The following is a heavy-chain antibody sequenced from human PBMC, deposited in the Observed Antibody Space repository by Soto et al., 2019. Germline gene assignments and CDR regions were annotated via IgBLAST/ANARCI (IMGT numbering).Heavy chain of an antibody. J-gene: IGHJ5*02. V-gene: IGHV4-59*01. CDR3: AREWTRNWFDP. CDR2: TYYSGST. Sequence: PSETLSLTCTVSGGSISSYYWSWIRQPPGKGLEWIGYTYYSGSTNYNPSLKSRVTISVDTSKNQFSLKLSSVTAADTAVYYCAREWTRNWFDPWGQGTLVTVSS. CDR1: GGSISSYY.